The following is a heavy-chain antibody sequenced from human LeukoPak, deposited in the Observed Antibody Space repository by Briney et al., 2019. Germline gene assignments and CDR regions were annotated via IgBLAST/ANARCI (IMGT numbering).Heavy chain of an antibody. CDR3: ARDLALGSYGTDNFDY. CDR1: GGSISSYY. V-gene: IGHV4-59*12. CDR2: IYYSGST. D-gene: IGHD5-18*01. Sequence: SETLSLTCTVSGGSISSYYWSWIRQPPGKGLEWIGYIYYSGSTNYNPSLKSRVTISVDTSKNQFSLKLSSVTAADTAVYYCARDLALGSYGTDNFDYWGQGTLVTVSS. J-gene: IGHJ4*02.